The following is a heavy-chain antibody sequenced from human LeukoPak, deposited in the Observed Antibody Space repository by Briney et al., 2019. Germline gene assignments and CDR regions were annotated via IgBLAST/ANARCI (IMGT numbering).Heavy chain of an antibody. J-gene: IGHJ4*02. D-gene: IGHD2-21*01. V-gene: IGHV3-53*01. CDR3: ARGQGILWY. Sequence: GGSLRLSWAASGFTFSSYVRSWVRQAPGKGLEWVSVIYSGGSTYYADSVKGRFTISRDNSKNTLYLQMNSLRAEDTAVYYCARGQGILWYWGQGTLVTVSS. CDR1: GFTFSSYV. CDR2: IYSGGST.